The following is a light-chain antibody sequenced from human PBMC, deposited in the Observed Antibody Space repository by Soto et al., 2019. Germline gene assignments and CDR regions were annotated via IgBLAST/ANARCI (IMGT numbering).Light chain of an antibody. CDR2: DAS. J-gene: IGKJ4*01. CDR3: QQYASSPPT. CDR1: QSVTSSY. V-gene: IGKV3-20*01. Sequence: EIVLTQSPGTLSLSPGEGATLSCRASQSVTSSYLAWYQQKRGQAPRLLMYDASSRATGIPDRFSGSGSGTDSTLTISRLEPEDFAVYFCQQYASSPPTFGGGTKVEIK.